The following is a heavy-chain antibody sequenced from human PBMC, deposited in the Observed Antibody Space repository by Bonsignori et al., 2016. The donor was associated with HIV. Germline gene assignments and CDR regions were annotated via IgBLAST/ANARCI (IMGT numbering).Heavy chain of an antibody. Sequence: WIRQPPGKGLEWVSYISSSGSTIYYADSVKGRFTISRDNAKNSLYLQMNSLRAEDTAVYYCARARYDFRRGPDAFDIWGQGTMVTVSS. D-gene: IGHD3-3*01. V-gene: IGHV3-11*01. CDR2: ISSSGSTI. CDR3: ARARYDFRRGPDAFDI. J-gene: IGHJ3*02.